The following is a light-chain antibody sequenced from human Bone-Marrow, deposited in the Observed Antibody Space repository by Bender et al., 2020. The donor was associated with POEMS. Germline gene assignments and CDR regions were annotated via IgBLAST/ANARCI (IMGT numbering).Light chain of an antibody. CDR2: DVT. CDR3: QSYDNSLGGWV. J-gene: IGLJ3*02. CDR1: SSGIGGYNF. Sequence: QSALTQPPSASGSPGQSVTISCTGTSSGIGGYNFVSWYQHHPGKAPRLILYDVTNRPSGISTRFSGSKSGNTASLAITGLQAEDEGDYYCQSYDNSLGGWVFGGGTKLTVL. V-gene: IGLV2-14*03.